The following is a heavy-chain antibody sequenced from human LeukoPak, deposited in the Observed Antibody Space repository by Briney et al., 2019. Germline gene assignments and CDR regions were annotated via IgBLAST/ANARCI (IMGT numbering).Heavy chain of an antibody. Sequence: SEAPSLTCSVSGGSLSSGRFYRTSVRLPPGEGLGLRVYIYYSGSTNYHPSLNSRVSISVDTSKNQFSLTMTSVTAADTAVYYCAREEDSNSWLDFDSWGQGTLVTVSS. V-gene: IGHV4-61*01. CDR1: GGSLSSGRFY. D-gene: IGHD6-13*01. CDR2: IYYSGST. CDR3: AREEDSNSWLDFDS. J-gene: IGHJ4*02.